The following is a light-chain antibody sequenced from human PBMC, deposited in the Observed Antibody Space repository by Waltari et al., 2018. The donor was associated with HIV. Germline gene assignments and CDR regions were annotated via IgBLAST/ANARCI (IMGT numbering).Light chain of an antibody. V-gene: IGKV3-15*01. CDR2: GAS. CDR3: HQYNNWPPVT. J-gene: IGKJ4*01. CDR1: QSVRSN. Sequence: EVVMTQSPATLSVSPGERATLSCRASQSVRSNLAWYQQKPGQAPTPLIYGASTRATGVPSRFTGSGSGTEFTLTISSLQSEDFAVYYCHQYNNWPPVTFGGGTKVEIK.